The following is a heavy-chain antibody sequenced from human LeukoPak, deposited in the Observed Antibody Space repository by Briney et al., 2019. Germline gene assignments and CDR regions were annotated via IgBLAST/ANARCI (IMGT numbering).Heavy chain of an antibody. CDR3: AREDSSGYYPSGAFDI. D-gene: IGHD3-22*01. CDR1: GGSFSGYY. Sequence: PSETLSLTCAVYGGSFSGYYWSWIRQPPGKGLEWIGEINHSRSTNYNPSLKSRVTISVDTSKNQFSLKLSSVTAADTAVYYCAREDSSGYYPSGAFDIWGQGTMVTVSS. V-gene: IGHV4-34*01. J-gene: IGHJ3*02. CDR2: INHSRST.